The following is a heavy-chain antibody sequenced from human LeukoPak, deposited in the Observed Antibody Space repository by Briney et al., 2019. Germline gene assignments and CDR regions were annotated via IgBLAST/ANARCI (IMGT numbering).Heavy chain of an antibody. D-gene: IGHD3-10*01. CDR1: GGSISSYY. CDR3: ARDSGTTGEVKFDP. J-gene: IGHJ5*02. Sequence: SETLSLTCTVSGGSISSYYWSWIRQPPGKGLDGIGYIYYSGSTNYNPSLKSRVTMSVDTSKNQFSLKLSSVTAADTAVYYCARDSGTTGEVKFDPWGQGTLVTVSS. V-gene: IGHV4-59*12. CDR2: IYYSGST.